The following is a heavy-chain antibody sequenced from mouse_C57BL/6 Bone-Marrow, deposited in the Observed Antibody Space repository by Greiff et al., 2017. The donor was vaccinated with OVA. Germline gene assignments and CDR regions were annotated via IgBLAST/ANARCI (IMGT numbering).Heavy chain of an antibody. V-gene: IGHV5-17*01. Sequence: EVQVVESGGGLVKPGGSLKLSCAASGFTFSSYSMSWVRQAPEKGLEWVAYISSGSSTIYYADTVKGRFTISRDNAKNTLFLQMTSLRSEDTAMYYCARSPFYGSSSYFDYWGQGTTLTVSS. D-gene: IGHD1-1*01. J-gene: IGHJ2*01. CDR2: ISSGSSTI. CDR3: ARSPFYGSSSYFDY. CDR1: GFTFSSYS.